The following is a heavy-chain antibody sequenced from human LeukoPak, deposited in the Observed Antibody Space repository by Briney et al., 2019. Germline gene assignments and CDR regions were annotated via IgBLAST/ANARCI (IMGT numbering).Heavy chain of an antibody. CDR1: GGSISSGSYY. Sequence: PSETLSLTCTVSGGSISSGSYYWSWIRQPAGKGLEWIGRIYTSGSTNYNPSLKGRVTISVDTSKNQFSLKLSSVTAADTAVYYCARDADYGGHTDYWGQGTLVTVSS. CDR2: IYTSGST. V-gene: IGHV4-61*02. D-gene: IGHD4-23*01. J-gene: IGHJ4*02. CDR3: ARDADYGGHTDY.